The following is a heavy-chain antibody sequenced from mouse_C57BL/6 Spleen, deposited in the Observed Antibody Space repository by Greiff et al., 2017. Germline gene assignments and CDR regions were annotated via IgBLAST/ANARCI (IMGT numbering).Heavy chain of an antibody. V-gene: IGHV1-59*01. J-gene: IGHJ4*01. CDR2: IDPSDSYT. D-gene: IGHD1-1*01. Sequence: QVQLQQSGAELVRPGTSVKLSCKASGYTFTSYWMHWVKQRPGQGLEWIGVIDPSDSYTNYNQKFKGKATLTVDTSSSPAYMQLSSLTSEDSAVYYCARRSYYGSSYGYAMDYWGQGTSVTVSS. CDR3: ARRSYYGSSYGYAMDY. CDR1: GYTFTSYW.